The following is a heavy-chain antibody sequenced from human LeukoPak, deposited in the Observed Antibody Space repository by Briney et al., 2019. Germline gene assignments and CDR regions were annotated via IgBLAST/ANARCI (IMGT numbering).Heavy chain of an antibody. CDR1: GFTFSNYA. J-gene: IGHJ4*02. Sequence: GGSLRLPCAASGFTFSNYAMNWVRQAPGKGLEWVAFIRYDGSNKYYADSVKGRFTISRDNSKNTLYLQMNSLRAEDTAVYYCAKDQVALMDYWGQGTLVTVSS. CDR3: AKDQVALMDY. D-gene: IGHD2-8*01. CDR2: IRYDGSNK. V-gene: IGHV3-30*02.